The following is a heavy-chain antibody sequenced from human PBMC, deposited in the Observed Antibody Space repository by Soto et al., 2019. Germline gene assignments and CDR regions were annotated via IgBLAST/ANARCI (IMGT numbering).Heavy chain of an antibody. CDR3: ARGQRYSSSWFVSKNWFDP. CDR1: GGSFCGYY. Sequence: PSETLSLTSGVYGGSFCGYYWSWIRQPPGKGLEWIGEINHSGSTNYNPSLKSRVTISVDTSKNQFSLKLSSVTAADTAVYYCARGQRYSSSWFVSKNWFDPWGQGTLVS. J-gene: IGHJ5*02. V-gene: IGHV4-34*01. CDR2: INHSGST. D-gene: IGHD6-13*01.